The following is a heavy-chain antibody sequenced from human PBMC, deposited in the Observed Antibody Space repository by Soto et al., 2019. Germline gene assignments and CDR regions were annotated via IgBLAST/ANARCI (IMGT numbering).Heavy chain of an antibody. Sequence: SVKVSCKASGGTFSSYAISWVRQAPGQGLEWMGGIIPIFGTANYAQKFQGRVTITADESTSTAYMELSSLRSEDTAVYYCATIVGAATDGTFDYWGQGTLVTVSS. D-gene: IGHD1-26*01. CDR2: IIPIFGTA. CDR3: ATIVGAATDGTFDY. J-gene: IGHJ4*02. V-gene: IGHV1-69*13. CDR1: GGTFSSYA.